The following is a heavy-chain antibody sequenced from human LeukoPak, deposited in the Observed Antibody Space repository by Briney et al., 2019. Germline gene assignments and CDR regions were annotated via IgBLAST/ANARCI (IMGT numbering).Heavy chain of an antibody. Sequence: GGSPRLSCAASGFTFSSYSMNWVRQAPGKGLEWVSSISSSSSYIYYADSVQGRFTISRDNAKNSLYLQMNSLRAEDTAVYYCARGHIVVVPAAILDWFDPWGQGTLLTVSS. CDR2: ISSSSSYI. CDR1: GFTFSSYS. V-gene: IGHV3-21*01. CDR3: ARGHIVVVPAAILDWFDP. D-gene: IGHD2-2*02. J-gene: IGHJ5*02.